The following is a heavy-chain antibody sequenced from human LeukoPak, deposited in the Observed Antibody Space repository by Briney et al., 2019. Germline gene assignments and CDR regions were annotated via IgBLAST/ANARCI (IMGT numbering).Heavy chain of an antibody. D-gene: IGHD1-26*01. CDR1: GGSISSYY. CDR2: IYYSGST. V-gene: IGHV4-59*08. Sequence: SETLSLTCNVSGGSISSYYWSWIRQPPGKGLEWIGYIYYSGSTNYNPSLKSRVTISVDTSKNQFSLKLSSVTAADTAVYYCARNIVGATIGWFDPWGQGTLVTVSS. J-gene: IGHJ5*02. CDR3: ARNIVGATIGWFDP.